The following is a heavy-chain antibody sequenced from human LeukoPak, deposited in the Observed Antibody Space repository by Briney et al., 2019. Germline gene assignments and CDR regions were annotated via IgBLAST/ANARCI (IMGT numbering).Heavy chain of an antibody. Sequence: GESLKISFKGSGXSFTSYCISWVRQMPGKGLEWMGRIDPSDSYTNYSPSFQGHVTISADKSISTAYLQWSSLKASDTAMYYCARPHSNYANWFDPWGQGTLVTVSS. J-gene: IGHJ5*02. CDR1: GXSFTSYC. V-gene: IGHV5-10-1*01. D-gene: IGHD4-11*01. CDR2: IDPSDSYT. CDR3: ARPHSNYANWFDP.